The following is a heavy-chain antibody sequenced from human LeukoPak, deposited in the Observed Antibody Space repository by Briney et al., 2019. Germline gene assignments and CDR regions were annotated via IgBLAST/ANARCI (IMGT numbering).Heavy chain of an antibody. J-gene: IGHJ6*03. CDR2: IYPVDSDT. CDR3: VRHVITSLGPLPGNDYEYYYMNG. V-gene: IGHV5-51*01. CDR1: GYRLTSYG. D-gene: IGHD2-2*01. Sequence: KLGESLKISCKASGYRLTSYGIGWARQVPGKGLEWMGIIYPVDSDTTYSPSFQGQVTISADKSISTASLQWSTLKASDTAMYTCVRHVITSLGPLPGNDYEYYYMNGWGEGTTVTVSS.